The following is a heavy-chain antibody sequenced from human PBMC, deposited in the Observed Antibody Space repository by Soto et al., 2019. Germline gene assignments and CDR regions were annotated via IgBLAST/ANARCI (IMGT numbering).Heavy chain of an antibody. V-gene: IGHV3-33*01. CDR2: IWSDGSRG. D-gene: IGHD3-16*01. Sequence: QVQLVESGGGVVQPGTSLRLSCAAARLTFSAHDMHWVRQAPGKGLEWVAVIWSDGSRGFYADSVKGRFTISRDNFKNTLYLQMNSLGDEDTAVYYCAREPKGGAYDMDVWGQGPTVTVSS. CDR3: AREPKGGAYDMDV. J-gene: IGHJ6*02. CDR1: RLTFSAHD.